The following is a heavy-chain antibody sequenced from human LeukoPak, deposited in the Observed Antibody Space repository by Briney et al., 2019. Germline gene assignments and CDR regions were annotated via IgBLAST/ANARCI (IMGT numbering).Heavy chain of an antibody. CDR1: GGTFSSYT. CDR2: IIPILGIA. CDR3: AAALTGNTAMNY. Sequence: GASVKVSCKASGGTFSSYTISWVRQAPGQGLEWMGRIIPILGIANYAQKLKGRVTITADKFTSTAYMELSSLRSEDTAVYYCAAALTGNTAMNYWGQGTLVTVSS. J-gene: IGHJ4*02. V-gene: IGHV1-69*02. D-gene: IGHD5-18*01.